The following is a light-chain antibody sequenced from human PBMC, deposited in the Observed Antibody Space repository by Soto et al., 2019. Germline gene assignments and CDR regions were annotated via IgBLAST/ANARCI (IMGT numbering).Light chain of an antibody. CDR2: DAS. J-gene: IGKJ1*01. CDR1: QSISNY. V-gene: IGKV1-39*01. Sequence: DIQMTQSPSSLSASVGDRVTITCRASQSISNYLNWYQQKPGKAPKVLIYDASSLQGGVPSRFSGSGSGTDFTLTIISLQPEDFATYYCQQSYTTPPWTFXQGTKVDIK. CDR3: QQSYTTPPWT.